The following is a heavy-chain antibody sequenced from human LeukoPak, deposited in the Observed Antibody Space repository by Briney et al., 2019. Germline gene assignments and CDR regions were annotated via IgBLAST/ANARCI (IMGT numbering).Heavy chain of an antibody. J-gene: IGHJ4*02. CDR2: IYRSGST. D-gene: IGHD2-15*01. V-gene: IGHV4-38-2*02. CDR1: GYSISSGYY. CDR3: ARDGRYCSGGSCYGLFDY. Sequence: PSETLSLTCAVSGYSISSGYYWGWIRQPPGKGLEWIGSIYRSGSTYYNPSLKSRVTISVDTSKNQFSLKLSSVTAADTAVYYCARDGRYCSGGSCYGLFDYWGQGTLVTVSS.